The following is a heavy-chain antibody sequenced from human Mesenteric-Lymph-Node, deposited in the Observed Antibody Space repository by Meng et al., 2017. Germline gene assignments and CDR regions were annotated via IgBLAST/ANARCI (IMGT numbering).Heavy chain of an antibody. CDR1: GGSFSNYY. J-gene: IGHJ4*02. Sequence: QVQLQQWGAGRWKPSETLSITCAVYGGSFSNYYWSWIRQPPGKGLEWIGEINHSGSTKYNPSLKSRVTISVDTSKNQFSLNLNSVTAADTAVYYCARGGSVPMVLSYWGQGTLVTVSS. CDR2: INHSGST. V-gene: IGHV4-34*02. D-gene: IGHD3-10*01. CDR3: ARGGSVPMVLSY.